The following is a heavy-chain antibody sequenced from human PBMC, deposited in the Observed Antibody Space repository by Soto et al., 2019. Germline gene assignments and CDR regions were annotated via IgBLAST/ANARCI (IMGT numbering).Heavy chain of an antibody. CDR1: GFTFSSYA. V-gene: IGHV3-30-3*01. Sequence: PGGSRRLSCAASGFTFSSYAMHWVRQAPGKGLEWVAVISYDGSNKYYADSVKGRFTISRDNSKNTLYLQMNSPRREDTAVYYCARDRVTFWIVVALLHYYGMDVWGQGTSVTVSS. D-gene: IGHD3-22*01. CDR3: ARDRVTFWIVVALLHYYGMDV. CDR2: ISYDGSNK. J-gene: IGHJ6*02.